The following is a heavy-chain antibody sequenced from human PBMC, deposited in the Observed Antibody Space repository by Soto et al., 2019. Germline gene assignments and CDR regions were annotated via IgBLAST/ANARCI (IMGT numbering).Heavy chain of an antibody. CDR2: IYYSGST. CDR3: ARDGGRRFGELLPLYYYGMDV. J-gene: IGHJ6*02. V-gene: IGHV4-59*01. Sequence: SETLSLTCTGSGGSISSYYWSWIRQPPGKGLEWIGYIYYSGSTNYNPSLKSRVTISVDTSKNQFSLKLSSVTAADTAVYYCARDGGRRFGELLPLYYYGMDVWGQGTTVTVSS. CDR1: GGSISSYY. D-gene: IGHD3-10*01.